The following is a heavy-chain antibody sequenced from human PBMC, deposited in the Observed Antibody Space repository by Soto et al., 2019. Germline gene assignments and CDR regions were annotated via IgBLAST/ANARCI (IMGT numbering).Heavy chain of an antibody. CDR1: GFTFSSYC. CDR2: ISYDGSNK. Sequence: GGSLRLSCAASGFTFSSYCMHWVRQAPGKGLERVAVISYDGSNKYYADSVKGRFTISRDNSKNTLYLQMNSLRAEDTAVYYCVKYSASWPTSPDNWFDPWGQGTLVTVSS. D-gene: IGHD2-2*01. J-gene: IGHJ5*02. V-gene: IGHV3-30*18. CDR3: VKYSASWPTSPDNWFDP.